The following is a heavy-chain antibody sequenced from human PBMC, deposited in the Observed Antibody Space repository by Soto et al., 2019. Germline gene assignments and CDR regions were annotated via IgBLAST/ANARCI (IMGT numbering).Heavy chain of an antibody. CDR3: AKDLEDIVVVVAATLGY. CDR1: GFTFSSYE. V-gene: IGHV3-23*01. J-gene: IGHJ4*02. Sequence: PVGSLRLSCAASGFTFSSYEMNWVRQAPGKGLGWVSAISGSGGSTYYADSVKGRFTISRDNSKNTLYLQMNSLRAEDTAVYYCAKDLEDIVVVVAATLGYWGQGTLVTVSS. D-gene: IGHD2-15*01. CDR2: ISGSGGST.